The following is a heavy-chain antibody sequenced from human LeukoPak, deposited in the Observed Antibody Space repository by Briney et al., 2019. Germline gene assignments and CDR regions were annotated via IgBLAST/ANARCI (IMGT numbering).Heavy chain of an antibody. J-gene: IGHJ4*02. Sequence: GGSLRLSCAASGFTFRNYAISWVRQAPGKGLEWVSLISGSGAGTYYADSVKGRFTISRDNSKNSLYLQMNSLRAEDTAVYYCARGDPVVTAPFDYWGQGTLVTVSS. CDR3: ARGDPVVTAPFDY. CDR1: GFTFRNYA. CDR2: ISGSGAGT. V-gene: IGHV3-23*01. D-gene: IGHD2-21*02.